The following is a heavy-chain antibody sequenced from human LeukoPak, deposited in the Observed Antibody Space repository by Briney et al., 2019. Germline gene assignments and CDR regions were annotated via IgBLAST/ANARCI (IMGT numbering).Heavy chain of an antibody. J-gene: IGHJ4*02. V-gene: IGHV3-21*01. CDR3: ARADTSDILTGYSDY. CDR2: TSSSSSYI. CDR1: GFTFSSYA. Sequence: GGSLRLSCAASGFTFSSYAMSWVRQAPGKGLEWVSSTSSSSSYIYYADSVKGRFTISRDNAKKSLYLQMNRLRAEDTAVYFCARADTSDILTGYSDYWGQGTLVTVSS. D-gene: IGHD3-9*01.